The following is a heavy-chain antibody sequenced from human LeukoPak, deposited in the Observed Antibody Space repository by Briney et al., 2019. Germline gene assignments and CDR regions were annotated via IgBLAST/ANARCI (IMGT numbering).Heavy chain of an antibody. CDR1: GYSFTSYW. D-gene: IGHD3-10*01. CDR2: IYPGDSDT. J-gene: IGHJ4*02. Sequence: GESLKISCKGSGYSFTSYWIGWVRQMPGKGLEWMGIIYPGDSDTRYSPSFQGQVTISADKSISTAYLQWSSLKASDTAMYYCARLGGTYYYGSGDLKYWGQGTLVTVSS. CDR3: ARLGGTYYYGSGDLKY. V-gene: IGHV5-51*01.